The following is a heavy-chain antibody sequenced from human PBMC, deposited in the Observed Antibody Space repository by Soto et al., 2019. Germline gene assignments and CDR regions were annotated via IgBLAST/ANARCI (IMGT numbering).Heavy chain of an antibody. D-gene: IGHD3-10*01. CDR2: ISSSGSTI. J-gene: IGHJ5*02. Sequence: GGSLRLSCAASGFTFSDYYMSWIRQAPRKGLEWVSYISSSGSTIYYADSVKGRFTISRDNAKNSLYLQMNSLRAEDTAVYYCAMRKITMVRGVISSWGQGTLVTVSS. CDR3: AMRKITMVRGVISS. CDR1: GFTFSDYY. V-gene: IGHV3-11*01.